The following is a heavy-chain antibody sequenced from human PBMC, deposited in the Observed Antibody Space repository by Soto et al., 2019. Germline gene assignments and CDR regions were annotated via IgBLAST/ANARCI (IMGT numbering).Heavy chain of an antibody. CDR1: GYSFTSYW. CDR3: ARHDVLDYIAAAGFYYYGMDV. Sequence: HGESLKISCKGSGYSFTSYWISWVRQMPGKGLEWMGRIDPSDSYTNYSPSFQGHVTISADKSISTAYLQWSSLKASDTAMYYCARHDVLDYIAAAGFYYYGMDVWGQGTTVTVSS. J-gene: IGHJ6*02. D-gene: IGHD6-13*01. V-gene: IGHV5-10-1*01. CDR2: IDPSDSYT.